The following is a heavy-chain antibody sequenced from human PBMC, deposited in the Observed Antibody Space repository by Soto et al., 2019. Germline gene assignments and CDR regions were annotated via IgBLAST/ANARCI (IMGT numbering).Heavy chain of an antibody. CDR1: GFTFSSYN. CDR2: ISSSSSYI. Sequence: EVQLVESGGGLVKPGGSLRLSCAASGFTFSSYNMKWVRQAPGKGLEWVSSISSSSSYIYYADSVKGRVTVSRDNARNSLFLQMNSLRAEDTAVYYGARDGLSDYYGMDVWGQGATVTVSS. J-gene: IGHJ6*02. V-gene: IGHV3-21*06. D-gene: IGHD2-2*03. CDR3: ARDGLSDYYGMDV.